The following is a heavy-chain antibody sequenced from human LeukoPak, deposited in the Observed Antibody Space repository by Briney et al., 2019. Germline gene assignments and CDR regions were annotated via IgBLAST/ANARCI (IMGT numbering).Heavy chain of an antibody. CDR2: IYYSGST. CDR3: ARVGTVVTLFDY. D-gene: IGHD4-23*01. J-gene: IGHJ4*02. CDR1: GGSISSGDYY. Sequence: PSETLSLTCTVSGGSISSGDYYWSWIRQPPGKGLEWIGYIYYSGSTYYNPSLKSRVTISVDTSKNQSSLKLSSVTAADTAVYYCARVGTVVTLFDYWGQGTLVTVSS. V-gene: IGHV4-30-4*01.